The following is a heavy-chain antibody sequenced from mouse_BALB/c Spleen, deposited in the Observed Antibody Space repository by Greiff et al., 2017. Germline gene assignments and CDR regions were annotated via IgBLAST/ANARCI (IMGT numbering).Heavy chain of an antibody. CDR3: ARGPYYGNLAWFAY. V-gene: IGHV2-6-7*01. Sequence: VKLMESGPGLVAPSQSLSITCTVSGFSLTGYGVNWVRQPPGKGLEWLGMIWGDGSTDYNSALKSRLSISKDNSKSQVFLKMNSLQTDDTARYYCARGPYYGNLAWFAYWGQGTLVTVSA. J-gene: IGHJ3*01. CDR2: IWGDGST. CDR1: GFSLTGYG. D-gene: IGHD2-10*01.